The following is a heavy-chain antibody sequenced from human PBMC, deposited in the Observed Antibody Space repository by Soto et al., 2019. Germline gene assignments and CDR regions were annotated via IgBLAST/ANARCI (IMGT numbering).Heavy chain of an antibody. CDR2: IRSKAYGGTT. J-gene: IGHJ5*02. V-gene: IGHV3-49*03. CDR3: TRDISFCKGGRCYRNWFDP. CDR1: GFTFGDYA. Sequence: GGSLRLSCTASGFTFGDYAMSWFRQAPGKGLEWVGFIRSKAYGGTTEYVASVKGRFNMSRDDSKSIAYLQMNSLKTEDTAVYYCTRDISFCKGGRCYRNWFDPWGQGTLVTVSS. D-gene: IGHD2-15*01.